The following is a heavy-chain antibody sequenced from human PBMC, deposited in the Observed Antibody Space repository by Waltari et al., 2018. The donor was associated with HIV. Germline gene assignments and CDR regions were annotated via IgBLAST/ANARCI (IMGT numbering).Heavy chain of an antibody. CDR2: IKPKSGDT. V-gene: IGHV1-2*02. CDR3: ARTSLRYPSLALDF. Sequence: QVQLVQSGAEVTKPGASLKLSCEGSGYTFSAYYVHWIRQAPGQGLEWMGWIKPKSGDTKCQRKLQGRGTMTRDTSVDTAYMYLNRLTYADAAVYYCARTSLRYPSLALDFWGRGTLVTVSS. D-gene: IGHD3-9*01. J-gene: IGHJ4*02. CDR1: GYTFSAYY.